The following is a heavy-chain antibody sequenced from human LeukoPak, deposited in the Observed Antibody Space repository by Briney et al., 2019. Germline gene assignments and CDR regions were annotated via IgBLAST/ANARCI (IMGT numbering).Heavy chain of an antibody. D-gene: IGHD1-26*01. J-gene: IGHJ4*02. CDR3: AKDKWELLLYYFDY. CDR1: GGSISSSNW. Sequence: PSETLSLTCAVSGGSISSSNWWSWVRQPPGKGLEWIGEIYHSGSTNYNPSLKSRVTISVDKSKNQFSLKLSSVTAADTAVYYCAKDKWELLLYYFDYWGQGTLVTVSS. V-gene: IGHV4-4*02. CDR2: IYHSGST.